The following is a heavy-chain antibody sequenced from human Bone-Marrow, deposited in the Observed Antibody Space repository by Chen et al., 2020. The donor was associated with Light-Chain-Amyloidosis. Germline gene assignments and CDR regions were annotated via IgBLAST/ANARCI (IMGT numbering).Heavy chain of an antibody. CDR2: ISPDETRV. Sequence: VQLLESGGSLGQPGGPLRHSSGATGFTYRTPWMHWVRQAPGKGLVWVSRISPDETRVGYADTVTSPSTISRDTAKSTVYLQRTSLRAEDTAVYDCSREFTGYDDYWGQGTLVTVSS. V-gene: IGHV3-74*01. CDR3: SREFTGYDDY. D-gene: IGHD5-12*01. CDR1: GFTYRTPW. J-gene: IGHJ4*02.